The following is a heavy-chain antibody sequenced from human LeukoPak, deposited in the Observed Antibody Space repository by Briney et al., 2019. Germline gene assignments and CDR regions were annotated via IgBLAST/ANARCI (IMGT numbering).Heavy chain of an antibody. V-gene: IGHV3-48*01. Sequence: GGSLRPSCAASGFTFSSYSMNWVRQAPGKGLEWVSYISSSSSTIYYADSVKGRFTISRDNAKNSLYLQMNSLRAEDTAVYYCARDHGSGNNAFDIWGQGTMVTVSS. D-gene: IGHD3-10*01. J-gene: IGHJ3*02. CDR3: ARDHGSGNNAFDI. CDR2: ISSSSSTI. CDR1: GFTFSSYS.